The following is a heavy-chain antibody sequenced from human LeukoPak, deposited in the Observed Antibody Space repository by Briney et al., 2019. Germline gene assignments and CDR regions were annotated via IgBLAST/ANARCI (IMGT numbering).Heavy chain of an antibody. Sequence: SETLSLTCTGSGGSISSYYWSWIRQPPGKGLEWIGYIYYSGSTNYNPSLKSRVTISVDTSKNQFSLKLSSVTAADTAVYYCARLEMATIRSFDYWGQGTLVTVSS. J-gene: IGHJ4*02. CDR3: ARLEMATIRSFDY. CDR2: IYYSGST. CDR1: GGSISSYY. D-gene: IGHD5-24*01. V-gene: IGHV4-59*01.